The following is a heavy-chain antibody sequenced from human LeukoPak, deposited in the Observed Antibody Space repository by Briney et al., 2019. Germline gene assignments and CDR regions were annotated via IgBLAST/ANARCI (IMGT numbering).Heavy chain of an antibody. V-gene: IGHV3-30-3*01. CDR2: ISYDGSNK. J-gene: IGHJ4*02. D-gene: IGHD6-13*01. Sequence: GGSLRLSCVASGFSFRSYWMDWVRQAPGKGLEWVAVISYDGSNKYYADSVKGRFTISRDNSKNTLYLQMNSLRAEDTAVYYCAREDVAAALDYWGQGTLVTVSS. CDR3: AREDVAAALDY. CDR1: GFSFRSYW.